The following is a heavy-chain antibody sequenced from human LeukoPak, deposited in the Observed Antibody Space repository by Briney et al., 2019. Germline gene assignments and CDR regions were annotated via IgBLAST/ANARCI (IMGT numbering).Heavy chain of an antibody. D-gene: IGHD6-13*01. CDR2: IYSGGST. V-gene: IGHV3-53*01. CDR3: ARDRGAAAGD. J-gene: IGHJ4*02. Sequence: PGGSLRLSCVASGFTVTNNYMSWVRQAPGKGLEWVSVIYSGGSTHYADSVKGRFTISGDNSKNTVFLQMNSLRAEDTAVYYCARDRGAAAGDWGQGTLVTVSS. CDR1: GFTVTNNY.